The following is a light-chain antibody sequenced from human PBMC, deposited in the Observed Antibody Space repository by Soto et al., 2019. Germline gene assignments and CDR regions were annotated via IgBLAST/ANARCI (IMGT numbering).Light chain of an antibody. J-gene: IGLJ1*01. CDR2: EVS. Sequence: QSVLTQPASVSGSPGQSITISCTGTSSDVGNYKYVSWYQQHPGKAPKLMIYEVSNRPSGVSNRFSGSTAGNTASLTISGLQAEDETYYYCFSYTSSGTYVFGTGTKLTVL. CDR1: SSDVGNYKY. V-gene: IGLV2-14*01. CDR3: FSYTSSGTYV.